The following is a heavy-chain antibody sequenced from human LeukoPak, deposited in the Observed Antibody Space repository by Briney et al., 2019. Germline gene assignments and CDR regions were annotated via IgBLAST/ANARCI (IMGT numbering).Heavy chain of an antibody. J-gene: IGHJ6*03. CDR1: GYTFTSYY. CDR3: ARAMRRWDFWSGYNYMDV. Sequence: GASVKVSCKASGYTFTSYYMHWVRQAPGQGLEWMGIINPSGGSTSYAQKFQGRVTMTRDTSTSTVYMELSSLRSEDTAVYYCARAMRRWDFWSGYNYMDVWGKGTTVTVSS. D-gene: IGHD3-3*01. V-gene: IGHV1-46*01. CDR2: INPSGGST.